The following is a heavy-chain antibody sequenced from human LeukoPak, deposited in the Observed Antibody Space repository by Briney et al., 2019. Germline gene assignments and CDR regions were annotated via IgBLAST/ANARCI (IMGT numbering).Heavy chain of an antibody. CDR2: INPNSGGT. V-gene: IGHV1-2*02. Sequence: ASVKVSCKASGYTFTGYYMHWVRQAPGQGLEWMGWINPNSGGTNYAQKFQGRVTMTRDTSISTAYMELSRLRSDDTAVYYCVRDQYYYDSSGYFDYWGQGTLVTVSS. D-gene: IGHD3-22*01. CDR1: GYTFTGYY. J-gene: IGHJ4*02. CDR3: VRDQYYYDSSGYFDY.